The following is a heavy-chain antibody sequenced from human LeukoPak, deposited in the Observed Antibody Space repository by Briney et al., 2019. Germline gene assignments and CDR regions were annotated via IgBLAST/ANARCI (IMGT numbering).Heavy chain of an antibody. V-gene: IGHV3-23*01. CDR3: AKNRGPSPY. D-gene: IGHD1-14*01. CDR1: GFTFSSYA. J-gene: IGHJ4*02. CDR2: ISGNGGST. Sequence: PGGSLRLSCAASGFTFSSYAMSWVRQAPGKGQESVPAISGNGGSTYYADSVTGRFTTSRNKSTNTLYLQMTSLRAEDTAVYYCAKNRGPSPYWGQGTLVTVSS.